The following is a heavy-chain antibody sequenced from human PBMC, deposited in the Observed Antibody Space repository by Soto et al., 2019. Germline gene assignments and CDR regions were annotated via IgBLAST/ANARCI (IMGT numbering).Heavy chain of an antibody. J-gene: IGHJ6*02. V-gene: IGHV1-18*01. CDR2: ISPKSGSK. CDR3: VKDRDSNSWPSRDV. Sequence: ASVKVSCKTSGYTFTRNGISWVRQAPGQGLEWIGWISPKSGSKKYAQKFQGRVIMTTDTSTSTAYMELRSLRCDDTAVYYCVKDRDSNSWPSRDVWGPGTTVTVSS. CDR1: GYTFTRNG. D-gene: IGHD3-22*01.